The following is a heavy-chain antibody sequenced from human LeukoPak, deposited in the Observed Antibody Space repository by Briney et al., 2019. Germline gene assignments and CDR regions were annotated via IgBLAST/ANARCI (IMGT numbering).Heavy chain of an antibody. V-gene: IGHV1-8*01. Sequence: ASVKVSCKAYGYTFTSYDINWVRQATGQGLEWMGWMNPNSGNTGYAQKFQGRVTMTRNTSISTAYMELSSLRSEDTAVYYCASPHMVRGVIDYWGQGTLVTVSS. D-gene: IGHD3-10*01. CDR2: MNPNSGNT. J-gene: IGHJ4*02. CDR1: GYTFTSYD. CDR3: ASPHMVRGVIDY.